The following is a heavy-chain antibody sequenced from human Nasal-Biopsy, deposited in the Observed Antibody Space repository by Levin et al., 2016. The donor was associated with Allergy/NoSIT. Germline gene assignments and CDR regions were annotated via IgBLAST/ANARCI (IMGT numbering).Heavy chain of an antibody. Sequence: GESLKISCTVSGFNFGGYALTWFRQAPGKGLEWVGSIRSKAYGGTAEYAASVKGRFTISRDDSKDIAHLQMNSLRTEDTAVYYCSRGYCNSGNCFLNDLFYSDYWGQGTLVTVFS. CDR1: GFNFGGYA. CDR2: IRSKAYGGTA. D-gene: IGHD2/OR15-2a*01. J-gene: IGHJ4*02. V-gene: IGHV3-49*03. CDR3: SRGYCNSGNCFLNDLFYSDY.